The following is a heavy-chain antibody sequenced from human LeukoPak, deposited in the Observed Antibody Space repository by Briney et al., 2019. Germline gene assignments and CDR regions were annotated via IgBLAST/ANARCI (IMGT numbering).Heavy chain of an antibody. Sequence: SETLSLTRAVYGGSFSGYYWSWIRQPPGKGLEWIGEINHSGSTNYKLSLKSRVTISVDTSKSQFSLKLSSVTAADTAVYYCARSPNYNSGWFDPWGQGTLVTVSS. D-gene: IGHD6-19*01. V-gene: IGHV4-34*01. CDR3: ARSPNYNSGWFDP. CDR1: GGSFSGYY. CDR2: INHSGST. J-gene: IGHJ5*02.